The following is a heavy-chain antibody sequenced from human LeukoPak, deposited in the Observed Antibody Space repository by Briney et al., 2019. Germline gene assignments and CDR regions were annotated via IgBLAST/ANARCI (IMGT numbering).Heavy chain of an antibody. J-gene: IGHJ4*02. CDR1: GFTFSSYA. CDR3: AKSVEADDYYDSSGFDY. D-gene: IGHD3-22*01. Sequence: PGGSLRLSCAASGFTFSSYAMSWVRQAPGKGLEWVSAISGSGGSTYYADSVKGRFTISRDNSKNTLYLRMNSLRAEDTAVYYCAKSVEADDYYDSSGFDYWGQGTLVTVSS. CDR2: ISGSGGST. V-gene: IGHV3-23*01.